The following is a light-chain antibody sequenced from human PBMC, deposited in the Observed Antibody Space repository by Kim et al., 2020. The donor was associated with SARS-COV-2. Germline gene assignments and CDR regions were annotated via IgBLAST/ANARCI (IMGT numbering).Light chain of an antibody. CDR3: EQCGSSLT. CDR2: RAT. CDR1: QTITCGC. Sequence: APAETATLSCRASQTITCGCLAWYQQKPAQLPSLLIYRATTRAQGIADRFSARTFWTDFTLTVSTLEPEDFAVYDCEQCGSSLTFGGGTKVDIK. J-gene: IGKJ4*01. V-gene: IGKV3-20*01.